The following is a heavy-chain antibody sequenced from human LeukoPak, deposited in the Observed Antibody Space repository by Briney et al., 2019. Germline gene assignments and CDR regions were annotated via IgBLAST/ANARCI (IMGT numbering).Heavy chain of an antibody. Sequence: ASVKVSCKASGYTFTDYYIHWVRQAPGQGLEWMGRINPNSGGPDYAQKFQGRVTMTRDTSISTAYLELSRLRNDDTAVYFCARGYSYDPNSFDYWGQGTLVTVSS. CDR2: INPNSGGP. CDR3: ARGYSYDPNSFDY. CDR1: GYTFTDYY. V-gene: IGHV1-2*06. J-gene: IGHJ4*02. D-gene: IGHD5-18*01.